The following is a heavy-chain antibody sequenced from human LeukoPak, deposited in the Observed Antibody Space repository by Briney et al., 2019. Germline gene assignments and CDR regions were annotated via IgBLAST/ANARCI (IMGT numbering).Heavy chain of an antibody. Sequence: SETLSPTCTVSGGSIRSYYWSWIRQPAGKGLEWIGRIYTSGSTNYNPSLKSRVTISVDKSKNQFSLKLSSVTAADTAVYYCARERVRWGYCSSTSCSGGYNWFDPWGQGTLVTVSS. V-gene: IGHV4-4*07. J-gene: IGHJ5*02. CDR1: GGSIRSYY. CDR2: IYTSGST. CDR3: ARERVRWGYCSSTSCSGGYNWFDP. D-gene: IGHD2-2*01.